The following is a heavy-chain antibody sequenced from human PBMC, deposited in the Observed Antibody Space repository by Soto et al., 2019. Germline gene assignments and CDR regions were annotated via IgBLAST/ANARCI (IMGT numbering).Heavy chain of an antibody. Sequence: SETLSLTCAVFGGSINNGGYYWGWIRQPPGKTLEWIGSVLYSGSTYYTPSLKSRVTISVDTSKNQFSLKLSSVTAADTAVYYCARGVSTTLFDYWGQGTLVTVSS. CDR1: GGSINNGGYY. J-gene: IGHJ4*02. CDR2: VLYSGST. D-gene: IGHD3-16*01. V-gene: IGHV4-39*01. CDR3: ARGVSTTLFDY.